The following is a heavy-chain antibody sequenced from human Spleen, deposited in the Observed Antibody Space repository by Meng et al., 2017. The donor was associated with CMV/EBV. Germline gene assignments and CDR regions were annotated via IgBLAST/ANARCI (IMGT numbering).Heavy chain of an antibody. Sequence: LACPVSGGSISNNNWWTGVRHPPGKGLEWIGEIYHSGTTNYNPSLKSRVSISVDKSKNQFSLRLTSVTAADTAVYYCARDIGNYFDSWGQGALVTVSS. CDR1: GGSISNNNW. V-gene: IGHV4-4*02. J-gene: IGHJ4*02. CDR2: IYHSGTT. CDR3: ARDIGNYFDS. D-gene: IGHD1-26*01.